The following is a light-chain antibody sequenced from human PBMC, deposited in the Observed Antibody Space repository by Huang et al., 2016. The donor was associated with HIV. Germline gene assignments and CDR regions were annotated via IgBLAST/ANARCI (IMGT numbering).Light chain of an antibody. CDR2: HSS. J-gene: IGKJ3*01. CDR3: QQYGNSPFT. CDR1: QSVSGNY. Sequence: EIVLTQSPGTLSLSPGERATLSCGASQSVSGNYLAWYQQRPGQAPRLLIYHSSTRAPGIPGRFSGSGSGTDFTLTISRLEPEDFAVFYCQQYGNSPFTFGPGTKVDI. V-gene: IGKV3-20*01.